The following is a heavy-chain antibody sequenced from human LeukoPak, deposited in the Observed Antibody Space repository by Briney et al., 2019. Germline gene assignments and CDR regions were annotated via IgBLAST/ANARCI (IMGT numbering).Heavy chain of an antibody. CDR3: ARVADYYGSGSYFSN. D-gene: IGHD3-10*01. V-gene: IGHV3-7*01. Sequence: GGSLRLSCAASGFTFSSYWMSWVRQAPGKGLEWVANIKQDGSEKYYVDSVKGRFTISRDNAKNSLYLQMNSLRAEDTAVYYCARVADYYGSGSYFSNWGQGTLVTVSS. J-gene: IGHJ4*02. CDR2: IKQDGSEK. CDR1: GFTFSSYW.